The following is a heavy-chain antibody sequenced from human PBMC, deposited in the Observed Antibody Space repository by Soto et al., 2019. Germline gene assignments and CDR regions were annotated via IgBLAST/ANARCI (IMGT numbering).Heavy chain of an antibody. CDR3: ARYRREAVAGYTLDN. CDR2: VYNSGST. D-gene: IGHD6-13*01. V-gene: IGHV4-59*01. CDR1: GSSISSNY. Sequence: SETLSLTCTVSGSSISSNYWTWIRQPPGKGLEWIGYVYNSGSTNYNPSLKSRVTISEDTSTSQFSLKVNSMTAADTAVYYCARYRREAVAGYTLDNWGQGILVTVSS. J-gene: IGHJ4*02.